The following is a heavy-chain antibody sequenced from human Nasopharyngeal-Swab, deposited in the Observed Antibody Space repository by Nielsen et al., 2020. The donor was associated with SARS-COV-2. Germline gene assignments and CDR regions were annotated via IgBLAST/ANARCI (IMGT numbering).Heavy chain of an antibody. V-gene: IGHV5-51*01. D-gene: IGHD6-13*01. CDR1: GYNFADHW. J-gene: IGHJ3*02. Sequence: GASLNISCQGSGYNFADHWIAWVRQMPGKGLEWMGIIFVSDSDTRYSPSFQGQITISADKSVSIAYLQFGSLKASDTAMYYCARHATPAISWESFDIWGHGTTVSVSS. CDR2: IFVSDSDT. CDR3: ARHATPAISWESFDI.